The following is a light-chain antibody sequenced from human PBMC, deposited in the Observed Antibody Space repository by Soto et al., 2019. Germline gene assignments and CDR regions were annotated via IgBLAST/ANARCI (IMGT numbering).Light chain of an antibody. J-gene: IGLJ2*01. Sequence: QSVLTQPASVSGSPGQSITISCTGTSSDVGSYNLVSWYQQHPGKAPNLMIYEDIERPSGVSNRFSGSKSGNTASLTISGLQTEDEADYYCCSYAGGTSVVFGGGTKLTVL. CDR1: SSDVGSYNL. CDR2: EDI. CDR3: CSYAGGTSVV. V-gene: IGLV2-23*01.